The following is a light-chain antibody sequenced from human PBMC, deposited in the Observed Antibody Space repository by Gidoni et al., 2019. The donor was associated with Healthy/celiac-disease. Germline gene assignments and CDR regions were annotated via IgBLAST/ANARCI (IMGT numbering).Light chain of an antibody. CDR2: AAS. CDR1: QSISSY. V-gene: IGKV1-39*01. CDR3: QQSYSTLGIT. Sequence: DIQMTQSPSSLSASAGDRVTITCRASQSISSYLNWYQQKPGKAPKLLIYAASSLQSGVPSRFSGSGSGTDFTLTISSLQPEDFATYYCQQSYSTLGITFGQGTRLEIK. J-gene: IGKJ5*01.